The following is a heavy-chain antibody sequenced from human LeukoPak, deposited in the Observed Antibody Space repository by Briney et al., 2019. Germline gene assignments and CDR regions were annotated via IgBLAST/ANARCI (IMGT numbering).Heavy chain of an antibody. J-gene: IGHJ4*02. CDR2: IGGYNGNT. V-gene: IGHV1-18*01. Sequence: ASAKVSSMASGYTPTNYGTNSVRDTPQQRVGRMGWIGGYNGNTNYAQKLQGRVTMTTDTSMSKAYMELRSLRSDVTAVYYCARMGSGSRGVYFDYWGQGTLVTVSS. D-gene: IGHD3-10*01. CDR3: ARMGSGSRGVYFDY. CDR1: GYTPTNYG.